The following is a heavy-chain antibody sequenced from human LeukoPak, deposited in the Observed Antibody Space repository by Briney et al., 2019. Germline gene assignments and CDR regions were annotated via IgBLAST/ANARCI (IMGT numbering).Heavy chain of an antibody. J-gene: IGHJ4*02. CDR1: GGSISSYY. V-gene: IGHV4-59*01. Sequence: PSETLSLTCTVSGGSISSYYWSWIRQSPGKGLGWIGYIYYSGSTNYNPSLKSRVTISVDTSKNQFSLKLSSVTAADTVVYYCARGEYSYGVLGNWGQGTLVTVSS. CDR3: ARGEYSYGVLGN. CDR2: IYYSGST. D-gene: IGHD5-18*01.